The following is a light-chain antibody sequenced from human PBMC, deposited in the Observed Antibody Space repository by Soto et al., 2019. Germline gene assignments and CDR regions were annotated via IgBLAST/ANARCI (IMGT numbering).Light chain of an antibody. V-gene: IGLV2-14*01. Sequence: QSVLTQPASVSGSPEQSITISCTGTSSEVGGYNYVSWYQQHPGKAPKLMIYDVSNRSSGVSNRFSGSKSGNTASLTISGLQAEDEADYYCTSYTRTSSTTYGFGTGTKVTVL. CDR2: DVS. CDR3: TSYTRTSSTTYG. CDR1: SSEVGGYNY. J-gene: IGLJ1*01.